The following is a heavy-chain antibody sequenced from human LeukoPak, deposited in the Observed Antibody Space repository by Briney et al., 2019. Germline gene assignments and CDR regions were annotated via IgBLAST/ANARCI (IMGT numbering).Heavy chain of an antibody. CDR3: AGTTVTRSGGDY. Sequence: SETLSLTCTVSGGSISSYYWSWIRQPPGKGLEWIGYIHYSGSTNYNPSLKSRVTISVDTSKNQFSLKLSSVTAADTAVYYCAGTTVTRSGGDYWGQGTLVTVSS. CDR1: GGSISSYY. D-gene: IGHD4-17*01. J-gene: IGHJ4*02. V-gene: IGHV4-59*01. CDR2: IHYSGST.